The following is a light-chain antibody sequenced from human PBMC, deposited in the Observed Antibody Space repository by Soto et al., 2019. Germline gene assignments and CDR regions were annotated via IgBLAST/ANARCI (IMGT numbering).Light chain of an antibody. CDR3: TSWTTSTTMI. V-gene: IGLV2-14*03. Sequence: QSVLTQPASVSGSPGLSITISCTGTSSDIGAYNFVSWYQQHPGKAPKLMLYDVNIRPSGVSNRFSGSKSGNTASLTISGLQAEDEADYYCTSWTTSTTMIFGGGTQLTVL. J-gene: IGLJ2*01. CDR1: SSDIGAYNF. CDR2: DVN.